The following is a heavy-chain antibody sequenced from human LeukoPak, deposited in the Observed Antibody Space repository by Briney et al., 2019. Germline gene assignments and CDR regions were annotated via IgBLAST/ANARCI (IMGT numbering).Heavy chain of an antibody. CDR3: ARGCSTSCYADY. CDR2: IYSGGST. D-gene: IGHD2-2*01. J-gene: IGHJ4*02. Sequence: HPGGSLRLSCAASGFTVSSNDMTWVRQAPGKGLEWVSIIYSGGSTQYADSVKGRFTISRDNSKIYLQMNSLRAEDTALYYCARGCSTSCYADYWGQGTLVTVSS. V-gene: IGHV3-53*01. CDR1: GFTVSSND.